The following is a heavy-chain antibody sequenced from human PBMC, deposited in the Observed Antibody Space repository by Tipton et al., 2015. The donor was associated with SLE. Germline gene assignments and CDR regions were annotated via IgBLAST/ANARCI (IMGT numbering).Heavy chain of an antibody. CDR3: AFYGSGSSVFDI. V-gene: IGHV4-34*01. CDR2: INHSGST. Sequence: TLSLTCAVYGGSFSGHYWSWIRQPPGKGLEWIGEINHSGSTNYNPSLKSRVTISVDTSKNQFSLKLSSVTAADTAVYYCAFYGSGSSVFDIWGQGTMVTVSS. J-gene: IGHJ3*02. D-gene: IGHD3-10*01. CDR1: GGSFSGHY.